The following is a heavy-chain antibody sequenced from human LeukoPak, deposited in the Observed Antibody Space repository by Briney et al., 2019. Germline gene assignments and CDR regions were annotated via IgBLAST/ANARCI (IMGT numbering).Heavy chain of an antibody. CDR3: AKDSGELLYGDAFDI. D-gene: IGHD3-10*01. CDR2: MSYDGSTK. Sequence: GRSLRLSCAASGFIYRTYGMHWVRQAPGKGLEWVAVMSYDGSTKYYGDPVKGRFTISRDNSKNMLYLQMNSLRAEDTAVYYCAKDSGELLYGDAFDIWGQGTMVRVSS. CDR1: GFIYRTYG. J-gene: IGHJ3*02. V-gene: IGHV3-30*18.